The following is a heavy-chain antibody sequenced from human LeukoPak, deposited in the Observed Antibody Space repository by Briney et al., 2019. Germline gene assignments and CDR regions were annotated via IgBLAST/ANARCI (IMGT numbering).Heavy chain of an antibody. CDR3: ARDTRRPTGNWFDP. Sequence: SETLSLTCTVSGGSISSGGYYWSWLRQHPGKGLEWIGYIYYSGSTYYNPSLKSRVTISVDTSKNQFSLKLSSVTAADTAVYYCARDTRRPTGNWFDPWGQGTLVTVSS. J-gene: IGHJ5*02. CDR1: GGSISSGGYY. V-gene: IGHV4-31*03. D-gene: IGHD4-17*01. CDR2: IYYSGST.